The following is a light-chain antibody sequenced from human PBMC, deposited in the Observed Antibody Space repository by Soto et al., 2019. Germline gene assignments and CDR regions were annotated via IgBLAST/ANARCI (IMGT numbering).Light chain of an antibody. CDR2: GGS. J-gene: IGKJ2*01. CDR1: QSVSSNY. V-gene: IGKV3-20*01. Sequence: EIVLTQSPGTLSLSPGERATLSCRASQSVSSNYLGWYQQKPGQAPRLLIYGGSSRATGIPDRFSGSGSGTDLTLTISRLEPEDFAVYYCQQYGSLPRTFGQGTKLEIK. CDR3: QQYGSLPRT.